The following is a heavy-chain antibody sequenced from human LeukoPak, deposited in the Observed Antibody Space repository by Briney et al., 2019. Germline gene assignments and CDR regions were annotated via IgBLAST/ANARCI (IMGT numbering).Heavy chain of an antibody. D-gene: IGHD3-22*01. J-gene: IGHJ3*02. CDR1: GFTFSSYG. V-gene: IGHV3-30*03. CDR2: ISYDGSNK. Sequence: PGGSLRLSRAASGFTFSSYGMHGVRQAPGKGLEGVAVISYDGSNKYYAISVKGRFNISSGNSKHTLYLQMNRLRAEDTAVYYCATPYRYDSSGLGVFDIWGQGTMVTVSS. CDR3: ATPYRYDSSGLGVFDI.